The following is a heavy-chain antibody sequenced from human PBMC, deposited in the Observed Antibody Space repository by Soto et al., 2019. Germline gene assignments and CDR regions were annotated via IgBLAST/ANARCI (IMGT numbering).Heavy chain of an antibody. D-gene: IGHD3-22*01. CDR1: GFTFSSYG. J-gene: IGHJ4*02. CDR2: ISYDGSNK. Sequence: VQLVESGGGVVQPGRSLRLSCAASGFTFSSYGMHWVRQAPGKGLEWVAVISYDGSNKYYADSVQGRFTISRDNAKNTLYLQMNSLRAEDTAVYYCAKEWVYDSSGWSFDYWGQGTLVTASS. V-gene: IGHV3-30*18. CDR3: AKEWVYDSSGWSFDY.